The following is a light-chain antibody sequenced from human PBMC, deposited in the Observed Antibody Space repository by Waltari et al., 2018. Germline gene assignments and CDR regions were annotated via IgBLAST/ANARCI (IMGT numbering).Light chain of an antibody. Sequence: DIVMTQSPDSLAVSLGERATINCKSSQRVLNSSNNKNYLAWYQQKPGKPPKLLIYWASTRESGVPDRFSGSGSGTDFTLTISSLQAEDVAVYYCQHYYSSPLTFGGGTKVEIK. CDR3: QHYYSSPLT. J-gene: IGKJ4*01. CDR1: QRVLNSSNNKNY. CDR2: WAS. V-gene: IGKV4-1*01.